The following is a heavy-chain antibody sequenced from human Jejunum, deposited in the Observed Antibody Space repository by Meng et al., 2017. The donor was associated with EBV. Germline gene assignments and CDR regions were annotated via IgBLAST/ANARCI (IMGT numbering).Heavy chain of an antibody. CDR1: GWSFNYYY. Sequence: QVKLQQWGAGLLKRSETRCLACACDGWSFNYYYWTWIRQPPGKGLEWIREIIHSGSTNYDPSLKSRVTISVDRSKNQFSLKLTSVTAADTAVYYCARKAVPGTFARPKFDYWGQGTLVTVSS. D-gene: IGHD6-19*01. J-gene: IGHJ4*02. CDR2: IIHSGST. CDR3: ARKAVPGTFARPKFDY. V-gene: IGHV4-34*12.